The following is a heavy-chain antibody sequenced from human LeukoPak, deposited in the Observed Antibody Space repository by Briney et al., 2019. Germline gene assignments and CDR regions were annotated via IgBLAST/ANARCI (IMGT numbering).Heavy chain of an antibody. CDR3: ARRAAYDFWSGYRAAEYFQH. CDR2: INHSGST. Sequence: KPSETLSLTRAVYGGSFSGYYWSWIRQPPGKGLEWIGEINHSGSTNYNPSLKSRVTISVDTSKNQFSLKLSSVTAADTAVYYCARRAAYDFWSGYRAAEYFQHWGQGTLVTVSS. CDR1: GGSFSGYY. J-gene: IGHJ1*01. D-gene: IGHD3-3*01. V-gene: IGHV4-34*01.